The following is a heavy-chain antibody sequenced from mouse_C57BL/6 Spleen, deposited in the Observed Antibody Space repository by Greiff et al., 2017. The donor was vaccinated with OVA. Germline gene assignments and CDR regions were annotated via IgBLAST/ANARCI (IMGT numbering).Heavy chain of an antibody. J-gene: IGHJ4*01. V-gene: IGHV5-17*01. D-gene: IGHD3-2*02. CDR1: GFTFSDYG. CDR3: ARQRAQATSGAMDY. CDR2: ISSGSSTI. Sequence: EVQLQESGGGLVKPGGSLKLSCAASGFTFSDYGMHWVRQAPEKGLEWVAYISSGSSTIYYADTVKGRFTISRDNAKNTLFLQMTSLRSEDTAMYYCARQRAQATSGAMDYWGQGTSVTVSS.